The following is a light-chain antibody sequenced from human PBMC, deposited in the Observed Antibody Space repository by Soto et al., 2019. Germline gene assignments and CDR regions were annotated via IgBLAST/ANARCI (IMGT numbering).Light chain of an antibody. CDR3: QQYGSSPTWT. V-gene: IGKV3-20*01. J-gene: IGKJ1*01. CDR2: DSS. Sequence: EIVMTQSPATLSVSPGERATLSCRASQSLSSNFLAWYQQKPGQPPRLLIYDSSTRATGFPDRFSGSGSGTDFTLTIIRLEPEDSAVYYCQQYGSSPTWTFGQGTKVDIK. CDR1: QSLSSNF.